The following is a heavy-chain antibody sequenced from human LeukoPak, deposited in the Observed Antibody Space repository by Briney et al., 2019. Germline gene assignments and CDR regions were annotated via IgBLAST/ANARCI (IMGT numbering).Heavy chain of an antibody. Sequence: PSETLSLTCAVSGGYISSYYWSWIRQPPGKGLEYIGYIYYSGSTNYNPSLKSQVTISVDTSKNQYSLKLSSVTAADTAVYYCARQAPWGYNYVCGSHFNYWGQGTLVTVSS. V-gene: IGHV4-59*08. D-gene: IGHD5-18*01. J-gene: IGHJ4*02. CDR1: GGYISSYY. CDR3: ARQAPWGYNYVCGSHFNY. CDR2: IYYSGST.